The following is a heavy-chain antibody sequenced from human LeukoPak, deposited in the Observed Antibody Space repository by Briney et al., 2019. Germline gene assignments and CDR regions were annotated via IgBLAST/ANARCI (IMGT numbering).Heavy chain of an antibody. CDR3: ARFSDYAPFDP. CDR1: GYTFSSYY. J-gene: IGHJ5*02. Sequence: GASVKVSCKASGYTFSSYYMHWVRQAPGQGLEWMGRIIPILGIANYAQKFQGRVTITADKSTSTAYMELSSLRSEDTAVYYCARFSDYAPFDPWGQGTLVTVSS. V-gene: IGHV1-69*02. D-gene: IGHD3/OR15-3a*01. CDR2: IIPILGIA.